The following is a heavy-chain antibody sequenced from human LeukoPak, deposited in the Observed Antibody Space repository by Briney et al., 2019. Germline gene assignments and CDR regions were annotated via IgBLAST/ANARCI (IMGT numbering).Heavy chain of an antibody. D-gene: IGHD6-19*01. J-gene: IGHJ6*02. CDR2: ISGSGGST. CDR1: GFTFSNAW. V-gene: IGHV3-23*01. CDR3: ARAPVAGPASGMDV. Sequence: PGGSLRLSCAASGFTFSNAWMSWVRQAPGKGLEWVSFISGSGGSTYYADSVKGRFTISRDNSKNTLYLQMNSLRAEDTAVYYCARAPVAGPASGMDVWGQGTTVTVSS.